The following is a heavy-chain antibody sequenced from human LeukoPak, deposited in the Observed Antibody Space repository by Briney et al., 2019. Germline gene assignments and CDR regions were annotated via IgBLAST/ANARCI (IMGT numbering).Heavy chain of an antibody. Sequence: SETLSLTCTVSGGSISSYYWSWIRQPPGKGLEWIGYIYYSGSANYNPSLKSRATISVDTSKNQFSLKLSSVTAADTAVYYCARSSSWYHYFDYWGQGTLVTVSS. V-gene: IGHV4-59*12. CDR1: GGSISSYY. J-gene: IGHJ4*02. D-gene: IGHD6-13*01. CDR3: ARSSSWYHYFDY. CDR2: IYYSGSA.